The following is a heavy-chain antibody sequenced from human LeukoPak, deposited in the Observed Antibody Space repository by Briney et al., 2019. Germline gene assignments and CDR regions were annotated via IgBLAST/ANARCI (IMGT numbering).Heavy chain of an antibody. CDR2: INPSGGSA. CDR3: ARDVASSGYYWD. V-gene: IGHV1-46*01. Sequence: ASVKVCCKASGYTFTSYYMHWVRQAPGQGLEWMGIINPSGGSASYAQKFQGRVTMTRDTSTSTVYMEVSSLRSEDTAVYYCARDVASSGYYWDWGQGTLVTVSS. J-gene: IGHJ4*02. D-gene: IGHD3-22*01. CDR1: GYTFTSYY.